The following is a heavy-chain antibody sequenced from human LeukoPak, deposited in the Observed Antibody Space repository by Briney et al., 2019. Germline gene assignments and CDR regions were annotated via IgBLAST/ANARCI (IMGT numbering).Heavy chain of an antibody. CDR1: GFTFSSYS. CDR2: ISSSSSYI. V-gene: IGHV3-21*01. J-gene: IGHJ4*02. D-gene: IGHD3-22*01. CDR3: AKNLGQWLDY. Sequence: PGGSLRLSCAASGFTFSSYSMNWVRQAPGKGLEWVSSISSSSSYIYYADSVKGRFTISRDNAKNTLYLQMNSLGAEDTAVYYCAKNLGQWLDYWGQGTLVTVSS.